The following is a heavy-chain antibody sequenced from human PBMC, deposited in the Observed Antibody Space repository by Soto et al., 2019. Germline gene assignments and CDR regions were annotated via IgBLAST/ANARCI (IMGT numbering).Heavy chain of an antibody. V-gene: IGHV1-18*01. Sequence: QVQLVQSGAEVKKPGASVKVSCKTSGYTFTSYGISWVRQAPGQGLEWMGWISAYNSNTNYAQKLQGRVTMTTDTSPSTPYMELRSLRSDDAAVYYCAPTRDYFDSFGYPKGGQGTLVTVSS. D-gene: IGHD3-22*01. CDR2: ISAYNSNT. CDR1: GYTFTSYG. J-gene: IGHJ4*02. CDR3: APTRDYFDSFGYPK.